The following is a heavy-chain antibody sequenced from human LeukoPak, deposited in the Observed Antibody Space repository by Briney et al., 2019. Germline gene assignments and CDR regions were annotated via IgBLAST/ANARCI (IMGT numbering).Heavy chain of an antibody. V-gene: IGHV3-48*03. CDR2: ISSSGSSI. CDR3: ARRGYYDTSGYLFDD. J-gene: IGHJ4*02. D-gene: IGHD3-22*01. Sequence: PGGSLRLSCAASGFTFSSYEMNWGRQAPGRGLEWVSYISSSGSSIYYVDSVKGRFIISRDNAKNSLFLQMNSLRAEDTAVYYCARRGYYDTSGYLFDDWGQGTLVTVSS. CDR1: GFTFSSYE.